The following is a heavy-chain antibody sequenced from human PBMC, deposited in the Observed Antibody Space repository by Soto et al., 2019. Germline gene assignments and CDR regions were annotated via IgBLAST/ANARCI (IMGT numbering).Heavy chain of an antibody. CDR3: AHIVDTAMVRGFFSDHFDY. CDR1: GFSLSTSGVG. Sequence: QITLKESGPTLVKPTQTLTLTCTFSGFSLSTSGVGVGWIRQPPGKALEWLALIYWNDDKRYSPSLKSRLPITNDTSNNQVVLTMTTMDPVDTATYYCAHIVDTAMVRGFFSDHFDYWGQGTLVTVSS. V-gene: IGHV2-5*01. CDR2: IYWNDDK. D-gene: IGHD5-18*01. J-gene: IGHJ4*02.